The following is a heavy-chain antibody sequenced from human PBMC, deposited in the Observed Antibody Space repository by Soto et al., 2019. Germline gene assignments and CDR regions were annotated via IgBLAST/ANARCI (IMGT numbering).Heavy chain of an antibody. CDR2: IHHSGST. V-gene: IGHV4-4*02. Sequence: PSETLSLTCAVSGDSISSTFWWTWVRQPPGKGLEWIGNIHHSGSTYYNPSLKSRVTISVDTSKNQFSLKLSSVTAADTAVYYCASQHYYDSSGYYVVYWGQGTLVTVSS. CDR3: ASQHYYDSSGYYVVY. D-gene: IGHD3-22*01. CDR1: GDSISSTFW. J-gene: IGHJ4*02.